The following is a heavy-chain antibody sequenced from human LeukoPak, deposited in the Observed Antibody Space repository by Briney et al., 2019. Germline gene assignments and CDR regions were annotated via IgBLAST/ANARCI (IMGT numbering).Heavy chain of an antibody. CDR1: GFTVSSNY. V-gene: IGHV3-66*01. Sequence: GGSLRLSCAASGFTVSSNYMSWVRQAPGKGLEWVSAIYSGGSTYYADSVKGRFTISRDNSKNTLYLQLNSLRAEDTAVYYCARARSSGYAFFVSVWFDPWGQGTLVTVSS. CDR2: IYSGGST. CDR3: ARARSSGYAFFVSVWFDP. J-gene: IGHJ5*02. D-gene: IGHD5-12*01.